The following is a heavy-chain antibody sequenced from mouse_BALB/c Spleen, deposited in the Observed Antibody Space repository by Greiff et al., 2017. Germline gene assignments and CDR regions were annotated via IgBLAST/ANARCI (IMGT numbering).Heavy chain of an antibody. CDR3: ARNIYYGNYGYFDV. D-gene: IGHD2-1*01. CDR1: GFTFSSFG. J-gene: IGHJ1*01. CDR2: ISSGSSTI. Sequence: EVHLVESGGGLVQPGGSRKLSCAASGFTFSSFGMHWVRQAPEKGLEWVAYISSGSSTIYYADTVKGRFTISRDNPKNTLFLQMTSLRSEDTAMYYCARNIYYGNYGYFDVWGAGTTVTVSS. V-gene: IGHV5-17*02.